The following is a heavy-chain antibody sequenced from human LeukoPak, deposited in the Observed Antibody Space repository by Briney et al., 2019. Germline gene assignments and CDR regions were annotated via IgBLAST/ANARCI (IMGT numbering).Heavy chain of an antibody. V-gene: IGHV3-48*03. J-gene: IGHJ6*03. Sequence: PGGSLRLSCAASGFTFSSYEMNWVRQAPGKGLEWVSYISSSGSTIYYADSVTGRFTISRDNSKNTLFVQMISLRAEDTAVYYCARDVVPYSYYYMDVWGKGTTVTVSS. CDR1: GFTFSSYE. CDR3: ARDVVPYSYYYMDV. D-gene: IGHD2-21*01. CDR2: ISSSGSTI.